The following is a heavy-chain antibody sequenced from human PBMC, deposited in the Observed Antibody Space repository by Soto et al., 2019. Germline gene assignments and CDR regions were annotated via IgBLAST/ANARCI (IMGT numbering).Heavy chain of an antibody. CDR2: ISSSGSSI. CDR3: ARVRFGEWGYAMDV. V-gene: IGHV3-11*01. D-gene: IGHD3-10*01. Sequence: QVQLVESGGGLVKPGGSLRLSCVASGLTFSDCYMNWIRQAPGKGLEWVSYISSSGSSINYAGSVKGRFTISRDNAKNSLYLQMNSLRAEDTALYYCARVRFGEWGYAMDVLGPGTTVTVSS. J-gene: IGHJ6*02. CDR1: GLTFSDCY.